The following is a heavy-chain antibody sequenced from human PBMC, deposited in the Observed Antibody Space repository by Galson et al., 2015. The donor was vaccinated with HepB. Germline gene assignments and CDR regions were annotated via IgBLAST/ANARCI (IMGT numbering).Heavy chain of an antibody. CDR2: IIPIFGTA. CDR1: GGTFSSYA. V-gene: IGHV1-69*13. CDR3: ARDSIAAAGTSYYYYYMDV. Sequence: SVKVSCKASGGTFSSYAISWVRQTPGQGLEWMGGIIPIFGTANYAQKFQGRVTITADESTSTAYMELSSLRSEDTAVYYCARDSIAAAGTSYYYYYMDVWGKGTTVTVSS. D-gene: IGHD6-13*01. J-gene: IGHJ6*03.